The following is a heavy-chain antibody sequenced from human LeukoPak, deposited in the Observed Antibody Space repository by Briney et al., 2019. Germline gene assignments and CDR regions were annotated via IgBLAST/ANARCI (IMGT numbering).Heavy chain of an antibody. J-gene: IGHJ4*02. CDR2: ISGSGGST. D-gene: IGHD3-3*01. CDR1: GFTFSSYA. CDR3: AKASPTYYDFWSGYPVDY. V-gene: IGHV3-23*01. Sequence: GGSLRLPCAASGFTFSSYAMSWVRQAPGKGLEWVSAISGSGGSTYYADSVKGRFTISRDNSKNTLYLQMNSLRAEDTAAYYCAKASPTYYDFWSGYPVDYWGQGTLVTVSS.